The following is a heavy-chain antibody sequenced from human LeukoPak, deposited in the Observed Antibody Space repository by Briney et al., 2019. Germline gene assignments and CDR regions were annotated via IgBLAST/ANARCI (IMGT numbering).Heavy chain of an antibody. J-gene: IGHJ5*02. CDR3: ARVVRGVVTSNWFDP. D-gene: IGHD2-21*02. V-gene: IGHV4-59*01. CDR1: GDSLNTYY. CDR2: VASSGTS. Sequence: SETLSLTCTVSGDSLNTYYWTWIRQTPGKELEWIGFVASSGTSNYNPSLKSRVSISIDTSKNQYSLALTSVTPADTAVYYCARVVRGVVTSNWFDPWGQGTLVSVSS.